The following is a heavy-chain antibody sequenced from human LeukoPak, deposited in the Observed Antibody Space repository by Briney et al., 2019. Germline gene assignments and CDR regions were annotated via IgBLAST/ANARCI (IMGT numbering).Heavy chain of an antibody. Sequence: GGSLRLSCATSGFTFNYYAMSWVRQAPGKGLEWVANIKQDGSEKYYVDSVKGRFTISRDNAKNSLYLQMNSLRAEDTAVYYCARGTISFDYWGQGTLVTVSS. J-gene: IGHJ4*02. D-gene: IGHD3-9*01. CDR3: ARGTISFDY. CDR1: GFTFNYYA. CDR2: IKQDGSEK. V-gene: IGHV3-7*01.